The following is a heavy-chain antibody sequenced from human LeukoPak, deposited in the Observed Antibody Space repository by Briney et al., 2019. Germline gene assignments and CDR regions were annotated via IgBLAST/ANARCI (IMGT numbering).Heavy chain of an antibody. J-gene: IGHJ5*02. CDR1: GFTFSGSA. CDR2: IRSKANSYAT. D-gene: IGHD6-19*01. CDR3: AVGNSSGWYFSDNWFDP. V-gene: IGHV3-73*01. Sequence: GGSLRLSCAASGFTFSGSAMHWVRQASGKGLEWVGRIRSKANSYATAYAASVKGRFTISRDDSKNTAYLQMNSLKTEDTAIYYCAVGNSSGWYFSDNWFDPWGQGTLVTVSS.